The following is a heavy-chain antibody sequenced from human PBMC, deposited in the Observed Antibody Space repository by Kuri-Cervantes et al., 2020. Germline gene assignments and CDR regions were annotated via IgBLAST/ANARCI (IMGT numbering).Heavy chain of an antibody. CDR2: IRSKAYGGTT. Sequence: GESLKISCAVSGISITSYWMHWVRQAPGKGLEWVGFIRSKAYGGTTEYAASVKGRFTISRDDSKSIAYLQMNSLRAGDTAVYYCVRESFGGSTAAFDIWGQGTMVTVSS. CDR3: VRESFGGSTAAFDI. J-gene: IGHJ3*02. D-gene: IGHD1-26*01. V-gene: IGHV3-71*01. CDR1: GISITSYW.